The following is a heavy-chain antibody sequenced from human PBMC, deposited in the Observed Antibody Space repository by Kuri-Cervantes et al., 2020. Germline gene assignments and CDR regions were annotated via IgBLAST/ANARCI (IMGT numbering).Heavy chain of an antibody. CDR1: GGSFSVYY. CDR3: ARGRGNFAISLSIYYYYYYMDV. Sequence: SQTLSLTCVVYGGSFSVYYWNWIRQPPGKGLEWIGDINHSGSTNYNPSLKSRVTISVDTSKNQFSLKLSSVTAADTAVYYCARGRGNFAISLSIYYYYYYMDVWGKGTTVTVSS. V-gene: IGHV4-34*01. CDR2: INHSGST. J-gene: IGHJ6*03. D-gene: IGHD3-16*01.